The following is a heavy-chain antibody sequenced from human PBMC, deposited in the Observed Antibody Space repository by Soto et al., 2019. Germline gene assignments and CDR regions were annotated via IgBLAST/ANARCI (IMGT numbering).Heavy chain of an antibody. CDR3: ARDQHYDFWSGPNPHYGMHV. J-gene: IGHJ6*02. CDR1: GYTFTSYG. D-gene: IGHD3-3*01. Sequence: ASVKVSCKASGYTFTSYGISWVQQAPGQGLERMGWISAYNGNTNYAQKLQGRVTMTTDTSTSTAYMELRSLRSDDTAVYYCARDQHYDFWSGPNPHYGMHVWGQGTTVTVSS. CDR2: ISAYNGNT. V-gene: IGHV1-18*01.